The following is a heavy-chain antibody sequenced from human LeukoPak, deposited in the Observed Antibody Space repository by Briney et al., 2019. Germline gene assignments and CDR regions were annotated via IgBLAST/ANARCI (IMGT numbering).Heavy chain of an antibody. CDR1: EFTFSSYA. CDR2: ISFDGNNE. J-gene: IGHJ4*02. CDR3: ARGPGAYCGGGCPDY. D-gene: IGHD2-21*02. V-gene: IGHV3-30-3*01. Sequence: GGSLRLSCAASEFTFSSYAMHWVRQAPGKGLEWVAAISFDGNNEYYADSVKGRFTISRDNSKNTLYLQMNSLRAEDTAVYYCARGPGAYCGGGCPDYWGQGILVTVSS.